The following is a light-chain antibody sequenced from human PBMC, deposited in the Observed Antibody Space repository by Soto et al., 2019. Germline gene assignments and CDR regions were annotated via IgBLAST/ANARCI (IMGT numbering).Light chain of an antibody. CDR2: LEGSGAY. J-gene: IGLJ2*01. CDR3: ETWHSNTLRV. V-gene: IGLV4-60*03. Sequence: QAVLTQSSSASASLGSSVKLTCTLSSGHSDYTIAWHQQQPGKAPRYLMKLEGSGAYNRGSGVADRLSGSSSGADRYLTISNLQSEDEADYYCETWHSNTLRVFGGGTKLTVL. CDR1: SGHSDYT.